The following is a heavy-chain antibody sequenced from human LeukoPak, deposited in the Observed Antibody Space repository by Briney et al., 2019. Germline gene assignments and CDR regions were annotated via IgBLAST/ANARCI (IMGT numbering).Heavy chain of an antibody. CDR2: INHSGST. CDR1: GGSFSGYY. Sequence: SETLSLTCAVYGGSFSGYYWSWIRQPPGKGLEWIGEINHSGSTNYNPSLKSRVTISVDTSKNRFSLKLSSVTAADTAVYYCARVGEGHFDYWGQGTLVTVSS. V-gene: IGHV4-34*01. D-gene: IGHD1-26*01. CDR3: ARVGEGHFDY. J-gene: IGHJ4*02.